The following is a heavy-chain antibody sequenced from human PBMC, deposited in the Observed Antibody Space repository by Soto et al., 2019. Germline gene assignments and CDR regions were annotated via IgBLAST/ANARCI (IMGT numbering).Heavy chain of an antibody. CDR3: ARDFMAARRFSNYYYYGMDV. CDR2: ISAYNGNT. V-gene: IGHV1-18*01. Sequence: QVQLVQSGAEVKKPGASVKVSCKASGYTFTSYGISWVRQAPGQGLEWMGWISAYNGNTNYVQKLQGRVTMTTDTSTSTAYMELRSLRSDDTAVYYCARDFMAARRFSNYYYYGMDVWGQGTTVTVSS. D-gene: IGHD6-6*01. J-gene: IGHJ6*02. CDR1: GYTFTSYG.